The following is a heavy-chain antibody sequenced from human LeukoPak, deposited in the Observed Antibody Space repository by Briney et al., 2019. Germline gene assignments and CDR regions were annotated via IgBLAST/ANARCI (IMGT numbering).Heavy chain of an antibody. Sequence: SETLSLTCTVSGGSLSSSSYYWGWIRQPPGKGLEWIASISYTGSTYHNPSLKSRVTISVYTSKNQFSLKLSSVTAADTAVYYCASPRGTNYFDYWGQGTLVTVSS. J-gene: IGHJ4*02. CDR3: ASPRGTNYFDY. V-gene: IGHV4-39*07. CDR2: ISYTGST. CDR1: GGSLSSSSYY.